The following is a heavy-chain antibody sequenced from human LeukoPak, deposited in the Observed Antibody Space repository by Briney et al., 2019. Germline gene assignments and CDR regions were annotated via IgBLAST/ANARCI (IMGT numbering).Heavy chain of an antibody. CDR1: GFTFTSYK. J-gene: IGHJ6*02. D-gene: IGHD1-26*01. CDR3: ARDTGSYTGMDV. CDR2: ISNSGSST. Sequence: GGSLRLSCAASGFTFTSYKMNWVRQAPGKGLEWLSYISNSGSSTYYADSVKGRLTISRDNARNSLSLQMNSLRAEDTAIYYCARDTGSYTGMDVWGQGTTVTVTS. V-gene: IGHV3-48*03.